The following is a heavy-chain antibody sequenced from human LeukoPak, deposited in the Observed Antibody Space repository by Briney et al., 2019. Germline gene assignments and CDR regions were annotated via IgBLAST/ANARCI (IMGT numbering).Heavy chain of an antibody. J-gene: IGHJ4*02. CDR3: ARAYSGYLNQLWGY. V-gene: IGHV1-8*01. CDR1: GYTFTSYD. D-gene: IGHD5-12*01. CDR2: MNPNSGNT. Sequence: GASVKVSCKASGYTFTSYDINWVRQATGQGLEWMGWMNPNSGNTGYAQKFQGRVTMTRNTSISTAYMELSRLRSDDTAVYYCARAYSGYLNQLWGYWGQGTLVTVSS.